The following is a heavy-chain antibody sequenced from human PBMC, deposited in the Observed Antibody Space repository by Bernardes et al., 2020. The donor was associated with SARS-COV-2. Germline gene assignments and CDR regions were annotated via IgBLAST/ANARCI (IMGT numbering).Heavy chain of an antibody. CDR2: IHYSGST. J-gene: IGHJ5*02. CDR1: GGSISSYY. V-gene: IGHV4-59*01. Sequence: SETLSLTCTVSGGSISSYYWSWIRQPPGKGLEWIGYIHYSGSTNYNPSLKSRVTISVDTYKNQFSLKLSSVTAADTAVYYCARVIHDGSGGYFGPWGQGTLVPVSS. CDR3: ARVIHDGSGGYFGP. D-gene: IGHD3-10*01.